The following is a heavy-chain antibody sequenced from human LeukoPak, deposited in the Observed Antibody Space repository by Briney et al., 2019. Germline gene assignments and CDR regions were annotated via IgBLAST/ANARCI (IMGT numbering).Heavy chain of an antibody. J-gene: IGHJ4*02. V-gene: IGHV4-34*01. CDR1: GGPFSGYY. CDR2: INHSGST. D-gene: IGHD3-10*01. CDR3: ARVGPTMVRGVPSYDY. Sequence: SEPLSLTCAVCGGPFSGYYWSWIRQPPGKGLEWIGEINHSGSTNYNPSLKSRVTISVDTSKNQFSLKLSSVTAADTAVYYCARVGPTMVRGVPSYDYWGQGTLVTVSS.